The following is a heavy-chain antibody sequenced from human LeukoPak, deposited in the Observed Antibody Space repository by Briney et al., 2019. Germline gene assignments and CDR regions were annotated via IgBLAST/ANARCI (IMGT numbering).Heavy chain of an antibody. J-gene: IGHJ6*03. CDR3: AKDGGQYLADYYMYD. D-gene: IGHD2-2*01. V-gene: IGHV3-23*01. CDR1: GFTFSSYA. Sequence: GGSLRLSCAASGFTFSSYAMSWVRQAPGKGLEWVSRLIDTGGSTYYAGSVKGRFTISRDNSKNTVYLQMNSLRAEDTAVYYCAKDGGQYLADYYMYDWGKGTTVTVSS. CDR2: LIDTGGST.